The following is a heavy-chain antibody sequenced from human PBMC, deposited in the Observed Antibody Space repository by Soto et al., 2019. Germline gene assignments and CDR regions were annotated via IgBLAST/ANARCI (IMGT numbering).Heavy chain of an antibody. D-gene: IGHD6-13*01. Sequence: QVQLVESGGGVVQPGRSLRLSCAASGFTFSSYGMHWVRQAPGKGLEWVAVISYDGSNKYYADSVKGRFTISRDNSKNTLYLQMNSLRAEDTAVYYCAKDMSRSWYEGYYYYGMDVWGQGTTVTVSS. J-gene: IGHJ6*02. CDR1: GFTFSSYG. V-gene: IGHV3-30*18. CDR3: AKDMSRSWYEGYYYYGMDV. CDR2: ISYDGSNK.